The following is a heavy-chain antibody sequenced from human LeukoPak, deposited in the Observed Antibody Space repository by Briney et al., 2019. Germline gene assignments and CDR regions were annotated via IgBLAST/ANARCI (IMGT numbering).Heavy chain of an antibody. CDR2: ISSSSSYI. Sequence: PGGSLRLSCAASGFSVNTNYMTWVRQAPGKGLEWVSSISSSSSYIYYADSVKGRFTISRDNAKNSLYLQMNSLRAEDTAVYYCARADIVEDYWGQGTLVTVSS. CDR3: ARADIVEDY. J-gene: IGHJ4*02. CDR1: GFSVNTNY. D-gene: IGHD2-15*01. V-gene: IGHV3-21*01.